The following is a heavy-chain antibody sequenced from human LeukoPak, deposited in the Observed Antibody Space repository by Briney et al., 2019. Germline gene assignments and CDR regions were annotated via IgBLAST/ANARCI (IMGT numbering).Heavy chain of an antibody. CDR1: GGSISRSPYY. V-gene: IGHV4-39*01. Sequence: SETLSLTCTVSGGSISRSPYYWGWIRQPPGKGREWIGSIYYDGTTYYSPSLKSRVAISVDTSKNQFSLKLNSVTAADTAVYYCAPQGGSSSWFDPWGQGTLATVSS. CDR3: APQGGSSSWFDP. J-gene: IGHJ5*02. CDR2: IYYDGTT. D-gene: IGHD6-6*01.